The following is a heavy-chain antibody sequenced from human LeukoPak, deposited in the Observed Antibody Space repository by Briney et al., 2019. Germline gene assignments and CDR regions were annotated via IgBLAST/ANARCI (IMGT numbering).Heavy chain of an antibody. CDR2: ISAYNGNT. Sequence: GASVKVSCKASGYTFTSYGISWVRQAPGQGLEWMGWISAYNGNTHYAQKLQGRVTMTTDTSTSTVYMELRSLRSDDTAVYYSARGSPPRRNYDSRGYYSYYFDYWGQGTLVTVSS. CDR1: GYTFTSYG. V-gene: IGHV1-18*01. CDR3: ARGSPPRRNYDSRGYYSYYFDY. J-gene: IGHJ4*02. D-gene: IGHD3-22*01.